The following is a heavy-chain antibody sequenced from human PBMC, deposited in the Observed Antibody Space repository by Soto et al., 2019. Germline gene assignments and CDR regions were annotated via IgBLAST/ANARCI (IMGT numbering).Heavy chain of an antibody. CDR2: IKSKTDGGTT. CDR3: TTNNRAFWSQDYYYYYGMDV. Sequence: GGSLRLSCAASGFTFSNAWMNWVRQAPGKGLEWVGRIKSKTDGGTTDYAAPVKGRFTISRDDSKNTLYLQMNSLKTEDTAVYYCTTNNRAFWSQDYYYYYGMDVWGQGTTVTVSS. D-gene: IGHD3-3*01. V-gene: IGHV3-15*07. CDR1: GFTFSNAW. J-gene: IGHJ6*02.